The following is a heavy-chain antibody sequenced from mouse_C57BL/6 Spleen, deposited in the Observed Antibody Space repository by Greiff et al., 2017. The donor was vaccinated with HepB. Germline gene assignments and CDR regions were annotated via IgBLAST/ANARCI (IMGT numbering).Heavy chain of an antibody. CDR2: IYPNNGGT. J-gene: IGHJ2*01. D-gene: IGHD2-1*01. CDR1: GYTFTDYN. V-gene: IGHV1-18*01. Sequence: EVQLQQSGPELVKPGASVKIPCKASGYTFTDYNMDWVKQSHGKSLEWIGDIYPNNGGTSYNQKFKGKATLTVDKSSSTAYMELRSLTSEDTAVYYCDRRIYSYFDYWGQGTTLTVSS. CDR3: DRRIYSYFDY.